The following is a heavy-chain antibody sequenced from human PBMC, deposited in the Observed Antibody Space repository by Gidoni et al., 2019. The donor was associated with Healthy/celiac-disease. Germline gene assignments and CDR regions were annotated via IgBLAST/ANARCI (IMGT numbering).Heavy chain of an antibody. V-gene: IGHV5-51*01. CDR1: GYSFTSYW. J-gene: IGHJ3*02. CDR3: ARHYHSNYYDSFDAFDI. CDR2: IYPGDSDT. D-gene: IGHD3-22*01. Sequence: EVQLVQSGAEVKKPGESLKISCKGSGYSFTSYWSGWVRQMPGKGLEWMGIIYPGDSDTRYSPSFQGQVTISADKSISTAYLQWSSLKASDTAMYYCARHYHSNYYDSFDAFDIWGQGTMVTVSS.